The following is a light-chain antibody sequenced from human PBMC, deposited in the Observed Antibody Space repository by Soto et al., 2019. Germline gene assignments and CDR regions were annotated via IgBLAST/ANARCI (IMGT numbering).Light chain of an antibody. V-gene: IGKV3-11*01. CDR3: QQRSNWLT. J-gene: IGKJ4*01. Sequence: EIVLTQSPATLSLSPGERATLSCRASQSLSSFLAWYQQKPGQAPRLLIYDASNRATGIPDRFSGSGSGTDFTLTISSLEPEDFAVYYCQQRSNWLTFGGGT. CDR1: QSLSSF. CDR2: DAS.